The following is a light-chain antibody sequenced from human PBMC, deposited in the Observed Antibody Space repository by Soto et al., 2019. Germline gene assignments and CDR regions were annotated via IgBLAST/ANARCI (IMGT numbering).Light chain of an antibody. CDR1: QSVSSN. CDR3: QQCNSWPRT. CDR2: DAS. V-gene: IGKV3-15*01. Sequence: EIVMTQSPATLSVSPGERATLSCRASQSVSSNLAWYQQKPGQAPRLLIYDASTRATGIPARFSGSGSGTEFTLTISSLQSEDFAVYYCQQCNSWPRTFGQGTKVDIK. J-gene: IGKJ1*01.